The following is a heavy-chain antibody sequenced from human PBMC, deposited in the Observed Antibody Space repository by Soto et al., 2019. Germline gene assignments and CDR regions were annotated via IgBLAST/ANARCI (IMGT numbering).Heavy chain of an antibody. CDR3: SRVAPSGKIPDY. Sequence: VEVEESGGGLVLPGGSLRLSCAVSAVSEISFSDQYMDWVRQAPGKGLEWVGRSRNRVNSFSTAYAASVQGRFTISRDDSKNTVFLQMNSLKTEDTAVYYCSRVAPSGKIPDYWGQVPLVTVSS. D-gene: IGHD2-15*01. CDR1: EISFSDQY. J-gene: IGHJ4*02. V-gene: IGHV3-72*01. CDR2: SRNRVNSFST.